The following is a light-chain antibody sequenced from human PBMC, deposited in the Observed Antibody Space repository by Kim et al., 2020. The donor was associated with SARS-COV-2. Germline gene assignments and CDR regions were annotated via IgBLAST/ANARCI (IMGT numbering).Light chain of an antibody. Sequence: DIQMTQSPSSLSASVGDRVTITCQASQDISNYLNWYQQKPGKAPKLLIYDASNLETGVPSRFIGSGSGTDFTFTISSLQPEDIATYYCQQYDNLPMYTFGQGTQLEI. CDR3: QQYDNLPMYT. V-gene: IGKV1-33*01. CDR1: QDISNY. CDR2: DAS. J-gene: IGKJ2*01.